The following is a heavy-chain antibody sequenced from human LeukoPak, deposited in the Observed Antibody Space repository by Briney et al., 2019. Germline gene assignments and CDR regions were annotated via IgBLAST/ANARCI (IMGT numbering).Heavy chain of an antibody. V-gene: IGHV3-48*04. CDR3: ARVPSGYTLGYGYYYYYMDV. CDR2: ISTSSSTI. D-gene: IGHD5-18*01. Sequence: GGSLRLSCAVSGFTFSNYGMTWVRQAPGKGLEWVSYISTSSSTIYYADSVRGRFTISRDNAKDSLYLQMNSLRAEDSAVYYCARVPSGYTLGYGYYYYYMDVWGKGTTVTVPS. CDR1: GFTFSNYG. J-gene: IGHJ6*03.